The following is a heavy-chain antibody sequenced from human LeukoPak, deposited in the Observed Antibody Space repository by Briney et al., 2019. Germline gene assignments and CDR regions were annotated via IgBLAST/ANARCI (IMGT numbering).Heavy chain of an antibody. CDR1: GFIYGDYA. J-gene: IGHJ4*02. CDR2: IRGRVYGATT. V-gene: IGHV3-49*04. Sequence: GRSLRLSCTTSGFIYGDYAMSWVREAPGKGLEWASLIRGRVYGATTEYAASVKGRFAMSRDDSKSIAYLQMNSLKSEDTAMYYCSRERAGVFQYWGQGILVTVSS. CDR3: SRERAGVFQY.